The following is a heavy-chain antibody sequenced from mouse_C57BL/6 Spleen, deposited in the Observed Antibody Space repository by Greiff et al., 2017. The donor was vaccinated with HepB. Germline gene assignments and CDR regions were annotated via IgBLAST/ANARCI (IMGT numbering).Heavy chain of an antibody. V-gene: IGHV14-4*01. D-gene: IGHD2-14*01. Sequence: VQLQQSGAELVRPGASVKLSCTASGFNIKDYYMHWVKQRPEQGLEWIGWIDPENGDTEYAAKFQGKATITADTSSNTAYLQLSSLTSEDTAVYYCTTGPGVRFYYYALDYWGQGTSVTVSS. CDR3: TTGPGVRFYYYALDY. J-gene: IGHJ4*01. CDR1: GFNIKDYY. CDR2: IDPENGDT.